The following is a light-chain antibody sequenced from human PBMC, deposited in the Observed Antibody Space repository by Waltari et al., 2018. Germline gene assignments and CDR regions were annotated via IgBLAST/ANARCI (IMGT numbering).Light chain of an antibody. Sequence: EIVLTQSPATLSVSPGERATVSCRASQNVSIFLAWYQHKPGQAPRLIIYDVDNRATGIPPRFSGSGSGTDFPLTISRFESEDSAVYSCQQRSIWPPITFGQGTRLEIK. CDR2: DVD. CDR3: QQRSIWPPIT. CDR1: QNVSIF. J-gene: IGKJ5*01. V-gene: IGKV3-11*01.